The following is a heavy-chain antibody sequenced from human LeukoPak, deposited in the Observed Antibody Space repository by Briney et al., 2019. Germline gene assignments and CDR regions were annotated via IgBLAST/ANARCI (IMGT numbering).Heavy chain of an antibody. V-gene: IGHV4-59*12. J-gene: IGHJ4*02. CDR1: GGSIRSYY. Sequence: PSETLSLTCTVSGGSIRSYYWSWIRQPPGKGLEWIAYIYYNGSTNYNPSLKSRVTISVDTSKNQFSLKLSSVTAADTAVYYCARVNLIVATTYDYWGQGTLVTVSS. D-gene: IGHD5-12*01. CDR2: IYYNGST. CDR3: ARVNLIVATTYDY.